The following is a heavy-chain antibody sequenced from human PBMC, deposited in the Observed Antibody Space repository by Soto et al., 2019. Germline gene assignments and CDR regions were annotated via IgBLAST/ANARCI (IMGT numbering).Heavy chain of an antibody. V-gene: IGHV1-2*04. D-gene: IGHD2-2*01. J-gene: IGHJ4*02. Sequence: ASVKVSCKASGYTFTGYYMHWVRQAPGQGLEWMGWINPNSGGTNYAQKFQGWVTMTRDTSISTAYMELSRLRSDDTAVYYCARVTYCGSTSHCYIYFDSWGQGTLVTVSS. CDR2: INPNSGGT. CDR3: ARVTYCGSTSHCYIYFDS. CDR1: GYTFTGYY.